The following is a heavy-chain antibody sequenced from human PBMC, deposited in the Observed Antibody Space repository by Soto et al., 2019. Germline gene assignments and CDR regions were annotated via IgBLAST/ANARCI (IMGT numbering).Heavy chain of an antibody. D-gene: IGHD3-16*01. CDR3: AREGVTEGAFDI. CDR1: GYTLTSYY. CDR2: INPSGGRT. Sequence: QVQLVQSGAEVNKPGASVKVSCKASGYTLTSYYKHWVRQAPGQGLEWMGMINPSGGRTSYAQKFQGRVTMTRDTSTSTVYMELSSLRSEDTAVHYCAREGVTEGAFDIWGQGTKVTVSS. J-gene: IGHJ3*02. V-gene: IGHV1-46*01.